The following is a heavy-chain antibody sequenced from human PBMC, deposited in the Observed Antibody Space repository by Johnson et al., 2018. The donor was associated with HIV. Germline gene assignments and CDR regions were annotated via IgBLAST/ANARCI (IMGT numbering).Heavy chain of an antibody. J-gene: IGHJ3*02. Sequence: RLVESGGGLVQPGGSLRLSCAASGFTFSSYAMSWVRQAPGKGLEWVSAISGSGGSTYYADSVKGRFTISRDNSKNTLYLQMNSLRAEDTAVYYCAKDLRGSSWPLDAFDIWGQGTMVTVSS. D-gene: IGHD6-13*01. CDR1: GFTFSSYA. V-gene: IGHV3-23*04. CDR3: AKDLRGSSWPLDAFDI. CDR2: ISGSGGST.